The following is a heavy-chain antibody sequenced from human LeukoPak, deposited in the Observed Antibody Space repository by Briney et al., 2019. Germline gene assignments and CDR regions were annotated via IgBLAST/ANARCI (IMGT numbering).Heavy chain of an antibody. CDR2: IYYSGNT. Sequence: SETLSLTCTVSGGSISSYYWSWIRQPPGKGLEWIGYIYYSGNTNYNPSLKSRITISVDTSKNQFSLKLSSVTAADTAVYYCARTITIFGVVMYNWFDPWGQGTLVTVSS. CDR1: GGSISSYY. V-gene: IGHV4-59*01. D-gene: IGHD3-3*01. CDR3: ARTITIFGVVMYNWFDP. J-gene: IGHJ5*02.